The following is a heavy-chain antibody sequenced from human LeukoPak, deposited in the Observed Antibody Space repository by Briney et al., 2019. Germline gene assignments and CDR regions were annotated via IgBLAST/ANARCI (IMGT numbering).Heavy chain of an antibody. V-gene: IGHV3-23*01. J-gene: IGHJ4*02. CDR2: INGSGGST. Sequence: PGGSLRLSCAASGFTFSSYAMSWVRQAPGKGLEWVSDINGSGGSTYYADSVKGRFTISRDNSKNTLYLQMNSLRAEDTAVYYCAKQSSGWYLALWGQGTLVTVSS. CDR1: GFTFSSYA. CDR3: AKQSSGWYLAL. D-gene: IGHD6-19*01.